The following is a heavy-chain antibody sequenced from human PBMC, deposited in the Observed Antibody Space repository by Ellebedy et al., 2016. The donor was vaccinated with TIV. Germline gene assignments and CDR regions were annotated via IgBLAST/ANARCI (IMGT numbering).Heavy chain of an antibody. D-gene: IGHD4-23*01. V-gene: IGHV1-18*01. J-gene: IGHJ4*02. CDR1: GYTLMSYG. Sequence: AASVKVSCKASGYTLMSYGICWVRQAPGQGLEWMGWVSTYDGNTDYAQTFQGRVTMTIDTSTSTGYMGLRSLRSDDPAVYYCARGFRYGSGRWPLDHWGQGTLVTVSS. CDR3: ARGFRYGSGRWPLDH. CDR2: VSTYDGNT.